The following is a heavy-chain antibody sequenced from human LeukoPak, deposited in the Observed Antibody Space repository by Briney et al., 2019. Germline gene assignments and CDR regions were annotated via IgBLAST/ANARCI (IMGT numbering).Heavy chain of an antibody. D-gene: IGHD1-26*01. CDR2: ISSSGSTI. J-gene: IGHJ3*02. CDR3: ARVRSGWELYDAFDI. Sequence: GGSLRLSCAASGFTFSDYYMSWIRQAPGKGLEWVSYISSSGSTIYCADSVKGRLTISRDNAKNSLYLQMNSLRAEDTAVYYCARVRSGWELYDAFDIWGQGTMVTVSS. CDR1: GFTFSDYY. V-gene: IGHV3-11*01.